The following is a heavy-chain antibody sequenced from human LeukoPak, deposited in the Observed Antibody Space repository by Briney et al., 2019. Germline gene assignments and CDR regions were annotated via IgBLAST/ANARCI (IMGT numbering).Heavy chain of an antibody. V-gene: IGHV4-4*07. Sequence: SESLSLTCTVSGGSISSYYWSWIRQPAGKGLEWIGRIYTCGSNNYNPSLKSRVTMSVDTAKNQFSLKLSSVTAADTAVYYCARDLSNYYDSSGYFDYWGQGTLVTVSS. CDR1: GGSISSYY. CDR2: IYTCGSN. CDR3: ARDLSNYYDSSGYFDY. D-gene: IGHD3-22*01. J-gene: IGHJ4*02.